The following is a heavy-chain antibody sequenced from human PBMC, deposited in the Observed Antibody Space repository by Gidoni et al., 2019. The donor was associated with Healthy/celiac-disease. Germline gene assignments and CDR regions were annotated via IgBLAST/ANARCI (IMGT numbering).Heavy chain of an antibody. CDR2: IYYSGST. CDR1: GGSTSSCGYY. D-gene: IGHD3-16*02. V-gene: IGHV4-31*03. Sequence: QVKLQESGTGLVKPSQTLSPTGNVSGGSTSSCGYYWSWIRQHPGKGLEWIGYIYYSGSTYYNPSLKSRVTISVDTSKNQFSLKLSSVTAADTAVYYCARASYRAPPPDYWGQGTLVTVSS. CDR3: ARASYRAPPPDY. J-gene: IGHJ4*02.